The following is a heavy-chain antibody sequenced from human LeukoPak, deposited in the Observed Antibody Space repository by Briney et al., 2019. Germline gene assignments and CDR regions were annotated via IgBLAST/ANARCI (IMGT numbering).Heavy chain of an antibody. Sequence: PGGSLGLSCAASEFSVGSNYMTWVRQAPGKGLEWVSLIYSGGSTYYADSVKGRFTISRDNSKNTLYLQMNSLRAEDTAVYYCAKVPPVYGIVVVPFDYWGQGTLVAVSS. CDR3: AKVPPVYGIVVVPFDY. D-gene: IGHD3-22*01. V-gene: IGHV3-53*01. J-gene: IGHJ4*02. CDR1: EFSVGSNY. CDR2: IYSGGST.